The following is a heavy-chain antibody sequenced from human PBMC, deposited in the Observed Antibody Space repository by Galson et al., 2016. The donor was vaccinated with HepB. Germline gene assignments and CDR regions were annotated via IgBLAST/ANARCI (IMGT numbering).Heavy chain of an antibody. V-gene: IGHV4-59*01. Sequence: CTVSGGSISPYYWSWIRQPPGKGLEWVGFIYYSGSTYYNPSLGSRLTISVDTSENHFSLKLTSVTAADTAVYYCARVTSRDGYGMCVWGQGTTVTVSS. D-gene: IGHD5-24*01. CDR3: ARVTSRDGYGMCV. J-gene: IGHJ6*02. CDR1: GGSISPYY. CDR2: IYYSGST.